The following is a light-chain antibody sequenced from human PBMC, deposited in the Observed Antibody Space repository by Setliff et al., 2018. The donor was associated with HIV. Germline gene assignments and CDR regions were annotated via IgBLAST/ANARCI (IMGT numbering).Light chain of an antibody. Sequence: QSALTQPASVSGSPGQSITISCTGTSSDLGSYHLVSWYQHHPAKAPKLMIYEGSQRPSGVSTRFSGSTSGDTSSLTIAGLQAEDEADYYCFSYVAGSHYVFGTGTKVTVL. J-gene: IGLJ1*01. CDR1: SSDLGSYHL. CDR2: EGS. V-gene: IGLV2-23*01. CDR3: FSYVAGSHYV.